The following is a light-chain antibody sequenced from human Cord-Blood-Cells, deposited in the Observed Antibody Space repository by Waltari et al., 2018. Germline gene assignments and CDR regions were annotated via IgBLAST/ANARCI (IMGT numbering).Light chain of an antibody. Sequence: QSALTQPRSVSGSPGQSVTISCTGTSSDVGGYNYVSWDQQHPGRAPKLVMYDVSKRPSGVPDRFSGSKSGRTASLTISGLQAEDEADYYCCSYAGSYTFHWVFGGGTKLTVL. J-gene: IGLJ3*02. CDR1: SSDVGGYNY. CDR2: DVS. V-gene: IGLV2-11*01. CDR3: CSYAGSYTFHWV.